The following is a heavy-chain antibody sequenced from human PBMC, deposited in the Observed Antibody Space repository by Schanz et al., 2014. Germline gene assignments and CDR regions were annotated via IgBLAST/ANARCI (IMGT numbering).Heavy chain of an antibody. CDR2: IGYLGDT. Sequence: EVHLVESGGGLVKRGGSLRLSCAASGFTLSNSDMHWVRQGTGKGLEWVSTIGYLGDTYYPDSVKGRFTVSRDSGQNSLYLQMNSLRAGDTAVYYCARGPDWNLHYWGQGALVTVSS. V-gene: IGHV3-13*01. J-gene: IGHJ4*02. D-gene: IGHD1-1*01. CDR3: ARGPDWNLHY. CDR1: GFTLSNSD.